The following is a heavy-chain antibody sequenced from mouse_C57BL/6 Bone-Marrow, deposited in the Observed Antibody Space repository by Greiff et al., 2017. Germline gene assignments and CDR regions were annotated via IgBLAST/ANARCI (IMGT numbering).Heavy chain of an antibody. Sequence: QVQLQQPGAELVKPGASVKLSCKASGYTFTSYWMHWVKQRPGQGLEWIGMIHPNSGSTNYNEKFKSKATLTVDKSSSTADMQLSSLTSEDSAVYYCARGYYVTYYYAMDYWGQGTSVTVSS. J-gene: IGHJ4*01. D-gene: IGHD1-1*01. CDR3: ARGYYVTYYYAMDY. V-gene: IGHV1-64*01. CDR2: IHPNSGST. CDR1: GYTFTSYW.